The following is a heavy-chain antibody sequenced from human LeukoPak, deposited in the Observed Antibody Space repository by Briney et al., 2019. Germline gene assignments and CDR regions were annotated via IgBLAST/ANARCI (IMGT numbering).Heavy chain of an antibody. CDR1: GDRVSSNSAA. D-gene: IGHD1-26*01. J-gene: IGHJ4*02. V-gene: IGHV6-1*01. Sequence: SQTLSLTCAISGDRVSSNSAAWNWIRRSPSRGLEWLGRTYYRSKWYYDYSVAVKSRVTINPDTSKNQFSLQLSSVTPEDTAVYYCVRDPVGGSTIFDCWGQGTLVTVSS. CDR2: TYYRSKWYY. CDR3: VRDPVGGSTIFDC.